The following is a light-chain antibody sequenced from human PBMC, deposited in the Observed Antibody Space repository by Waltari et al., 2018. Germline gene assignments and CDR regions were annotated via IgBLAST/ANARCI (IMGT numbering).Light chain of an antibody. V-gene: IGLV2-8*01. J-gene: IGLJ2*01. CDR3: SSYAGSNNFVV. CDR1: SSDAGASNY. Sequence: QSALTQSPSASGSPGQSVTIPCTGISSDAGASNYVPRYQQHPGKAPNVMIYEVSNRPSGVPARFSGSKSGNTASLTVSGLQAEDEADYYCSSYAGSNNFVVFGGGTKLTVL. CDR2: EVS.